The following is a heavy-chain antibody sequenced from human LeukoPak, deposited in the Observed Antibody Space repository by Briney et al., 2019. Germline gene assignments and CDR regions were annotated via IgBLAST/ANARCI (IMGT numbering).Heavy chain of an antibody. CDR1: GFTFSSYA. V-gene: IGHV3-23*01. CDR2: ISGSGGST. D-gene: IGHD2-15*01. Sequence: GGSLSLSCAASGFTFSSYAMSWVRQAPGKGLEWVSAISGSGGSTYYADSVKGRFTISRDNSKNTLYLQMNSLRAEDTAVYYCAKAGGIVVVVAATFDYWGQGTLVTVSS. CDR3: AKAGGIVVVVAATFDY. J-gene: IGHJ4*02.